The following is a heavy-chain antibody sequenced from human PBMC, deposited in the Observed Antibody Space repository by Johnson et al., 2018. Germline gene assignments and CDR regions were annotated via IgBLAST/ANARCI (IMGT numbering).Heavy chain of an antibody. CDR2: ITHNSGYT. J-gene: IGHJ1*01. V-gene: IGHV1-2*02. CDR1: GYTFTDYY. CDR3: ASGSRRSGSLPKSASQH. Sequence: QVQLVESGAELKEXGTSXKVXCEASGYTFTDYYIHWVRQAPGHGLEWMGWITHNSGYTNYAQTVKGRFTMTRDTSINTAYMEVSSLRSDDTAVDYCASGSRRSGSLPKSASQHWGQGTLVTVAS. D-gene: IGHD1-26*01.